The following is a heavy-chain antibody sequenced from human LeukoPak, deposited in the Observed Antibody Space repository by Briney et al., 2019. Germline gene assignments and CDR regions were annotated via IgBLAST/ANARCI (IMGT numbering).Heavy chain of an antibody. J-gene: IGHJ4*02. Sequence: PGGSLRLSCAASGFTFSSYWMNWVRQAPGKGLEWVANIRQDGSEKYYVDSVKGRFTISRDNAKNSLYLQMNSLRAEDTAVYYCAREPRAKYCSSTSCYIVHDYWGQGTLVTVSS. V-gene: IGHV3-7*01. CDR2: IRQDGSEK. D-gene: IGHD2-2*02. CDR1: GFTFSSYW. CDR3: AREPRAKYCSSTSCYIVHDY.